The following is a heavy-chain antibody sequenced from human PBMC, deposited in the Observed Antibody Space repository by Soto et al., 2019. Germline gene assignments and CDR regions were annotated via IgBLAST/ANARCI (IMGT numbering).Heavy chain of an antibody. CDR2: VHHSGAT. J-gene: IGHJ3*01. CDR3: AKWWSGRNAFDA. Sequence: SETLSLTCSVSGGSTSSYYWNWIRQPPGKGLEWIGYVHHSGATIYNPSVKSRVTMSVDTSKNQFSLNLSSVTPADTAVYYCAKWWSGRNAFDAWGQGIKVTVS. D-gene: IGHD2-15*01. V-gene: IGHV4-59*01. CDR1: GGSTSSYY.